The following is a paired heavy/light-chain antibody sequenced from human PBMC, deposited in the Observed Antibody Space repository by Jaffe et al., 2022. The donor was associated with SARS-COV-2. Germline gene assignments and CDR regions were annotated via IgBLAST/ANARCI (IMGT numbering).Light chain of an antibody. CDR1: SSDVGGYNY. V-gene: IGLV2-8*01. CDR3: SSYAGSNNCV. CDR2: EVS. J-gene: IGLJ1*01. Sequence: QSALTQPPSASGSPGQSVTISCTGTSSDVGGYNYVSWYQHHPGKAPKLMIYEVSKRPSGVPDRFSGSKSGNTASLTVSGLQAEDEADYYCSSYAGSNNCVFGTGTKVTVL.
Heavy chain of an antibody. CDR3: ARHLRREYGDPLFWFDP. CDR2: IFYSGST. V-gene: IGHV4-39*01. J-gene: IGHJ5*02. CDR1: GGSISSNVYY. Sequence: QLQLQESGPGLVKPSETLSLTCTASGGSISSNVYYWGWIRQPPGKGLEWIGSIFYSGSTYYTPSLKSRVTVSVDTSKNQFSLKLSSVTAADTAVYYCARHLRREYGDPLFWFDPWGQGTLVTVSS. D-gene: IGHD4-17*01.